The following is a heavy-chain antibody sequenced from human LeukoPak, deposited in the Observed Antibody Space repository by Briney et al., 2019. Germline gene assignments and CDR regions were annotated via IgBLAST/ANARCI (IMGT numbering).Heavy chain of an antibody. D-gene: IGHD4-17*01. CDR1: GGSISSYY. CDR3: ARVGIYGDLFDY. Sequence: SETLSLTCTVSGGSISSYYWSWIRQPPGKGLEWIRYIYYSGSTNYNPSLKSRVTISVDTSKNRFSLKLSSVTAADTAVYYCARVGIYGDLFDYWGQGTLVTVSS. CDR2: IYYSGST. V-gene: IGHV4-59*01. J-gene: IGHJ4*02.